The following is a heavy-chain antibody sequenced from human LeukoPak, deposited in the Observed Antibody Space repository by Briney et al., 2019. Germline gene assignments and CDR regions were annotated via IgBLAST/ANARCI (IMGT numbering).Heavy chain of an antibody. CDR2: IYHSGST. V-gene: IGHV4-30-2*01. J-gene: IGHJ4*02. D-gene: IGHD5-24*01. Sequence: SETLSLTCAVSCGSISSGGYSWSWIRQPPGKGLEWIGYIYHSGSTYYNPSLKSRVTISVDRSKNQFSLKLSSVTAADTAVYYCARVSYKMATINFDYWGQGTLVTVSS. CDR3: ARVSYKMATINFDY. CDR1: CGSISSGGYS.